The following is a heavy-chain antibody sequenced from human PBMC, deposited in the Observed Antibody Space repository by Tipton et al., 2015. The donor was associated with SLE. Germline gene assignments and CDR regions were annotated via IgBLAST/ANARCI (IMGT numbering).Heavy chain of an antibody. V-gene: IGHV4-59*08. CDR1: GRSFIGSY. CDR3: ATQGYYDSSFDY. Sequence: TLSLTCAVYGRSFIGSYWTWIRQPPGKGLEWIGYLSYSGSTNYNPSLESRVTISVDTSKNQFSLKLSSVTAADTAVYYCATQGYYDSSFDYWGQGTLVTVSS. J-gene: IGHJ4*02. CDR2: LSYSGST. D-gene: IGHD3-16*01.